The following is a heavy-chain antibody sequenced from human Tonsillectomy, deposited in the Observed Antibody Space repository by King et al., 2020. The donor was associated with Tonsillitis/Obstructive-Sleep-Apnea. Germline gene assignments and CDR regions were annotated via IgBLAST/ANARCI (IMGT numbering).Heavy chain of an antibody. V-gene: IGHV4-34*01. CDR1: GGSFSGYY. D-gene: IGHD2-2*01. CDR2: INHSGST. CDR3: ARRGCGSTSCYLGGYYYYYYYMDV. Sequence: VQLQQWGAGLLKPSETLSLTCAVYGGSFSGYYWSWIRQPPGKGLEWIGEINHSGSTNYNPSLKSRVTISVDTSKNQFSLKLSSVTAADTAVYYCARRGCGSTSCYLGGYYYYYYYMDVWGKGTTVTVS. J-gene: IGHJ6*03.